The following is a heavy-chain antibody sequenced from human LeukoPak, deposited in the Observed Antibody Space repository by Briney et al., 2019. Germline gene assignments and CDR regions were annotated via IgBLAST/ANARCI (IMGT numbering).Heavy chain of an antibody. J-gene: IGHJ4*02. Sequence: GGSLRLSCAASGYTFTMFGMYWVRQTPGKGLEWVALISHGGGKEHYAESVKGRFTISRDNSRNTVYLQMSSLRSDDTAIYYCAKTLDGFWPQFDFWGQGTLLTVSS. CDR3: AKTLDGFWPQFDF. V-gene: IGHV3-30*18. CDR2: ISHGGGKE. D-gene: IGHD5-24*01. CDR1: GYTFTMFG.